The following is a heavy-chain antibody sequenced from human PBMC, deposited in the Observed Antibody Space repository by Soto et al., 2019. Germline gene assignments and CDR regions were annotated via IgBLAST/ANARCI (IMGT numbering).Heavy chain of an antibody. CDR3: ARDVVQGTTWFDP. Sequence: SETLSLTCAVYGGSFSGYYWSWIRQPPGKGLEWIGEINHSGSTNYNPSLKSRVTISVDTSKNQFSLKLSSVTAADTAVYYCARDVVQGTTWFDPWGQGTLVTVSS. CDR1: GGSFSGYY. CDR2: INHSGST. J-gene: IGHJ5*02. V-gene: IGHV4-34*01. D-gene: IGHD3-10*01.